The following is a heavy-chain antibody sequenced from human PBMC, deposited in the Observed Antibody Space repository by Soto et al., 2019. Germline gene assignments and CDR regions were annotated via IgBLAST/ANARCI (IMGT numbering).Heavy chain of an antibody. D-gene: IGHD3-10*01. CDR1: GFTFSSYG. CDR2: ISYDGSNK. Sequence: PGGSLRLSCAASGFTFSSYGMHWVRQAPGKGLEWVAVISYDGSNKYYADSVKGRFTISRDNSKNTLYLQMNSLRAEDTAVYYCAIGGSGSYYNAPFDDWGQGTLVTVSS. V-gene: IGHV3-30*03. J-gene: IGHJ4*02. CDR3: AIGGSGSYYNAPFDD.